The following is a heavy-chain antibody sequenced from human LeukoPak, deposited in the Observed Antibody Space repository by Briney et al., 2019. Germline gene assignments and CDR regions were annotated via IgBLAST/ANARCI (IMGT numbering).Heavy chain of an antibody. CDR3: ASVRPPWYFEY. J-gene: IGHJ4*02. CDR2: IYYSGST. Sequence: SETLSLTCTVSGGSIRSYYWSWIRQPPGKGLEWIGYIYYSGSTNYNPSLKSRVTISVDTSKNQFSLRLSSVTAADTAVYYCASVRPPWYFEYWGQGTLFTVSS. V-gene: IGHV4-59*01. CDR1: GGSIRSYY.